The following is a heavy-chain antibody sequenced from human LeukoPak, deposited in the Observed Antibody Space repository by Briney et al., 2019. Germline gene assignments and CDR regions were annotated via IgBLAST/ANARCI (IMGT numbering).Heavy chain of an antibody. CDR1: GFTFSNYA. CDR2: ISGSGGGT. J-gene: IGHJ4*02. D-gene: IGHD3-10*01. CDR3: AKCGWGVSLSWVDY. V-gene: IGHV3-23*01. Sequence: GTSLRLSCAASGFTFSNYAMHWVRQAPGKGLEWVSAISGSGGGTNYADSVKGRFTISRDNSKNTLYLQMNSLRAEDTAVYSCAKCGWGVSLSWVDYWGQGTLVTVSS.